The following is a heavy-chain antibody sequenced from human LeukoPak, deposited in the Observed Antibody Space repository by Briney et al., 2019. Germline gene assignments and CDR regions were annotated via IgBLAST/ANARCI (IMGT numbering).Heavy chain of an antibody. V-gene: IGHV3-48*03. CDR2: LNSGGQTI. CDR3: ARLIRGFSSAY. Sequence: GGSLRLSCAASGFTFRSYEMNWVRQAPGKGLEWISHLNSGGQTIHYADSVKGRFTISRDNAKNSLYLQMNSLRADDTAVYYCARLIRGFSSAYWGHGTLVTVSS. CDR1: GFTFRSYE. J-gene: IGHJ4*01. D-gene: IGHD5-18*01.